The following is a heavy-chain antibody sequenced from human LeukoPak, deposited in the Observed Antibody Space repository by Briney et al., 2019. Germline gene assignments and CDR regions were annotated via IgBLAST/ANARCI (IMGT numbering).Heavy chain of an antibody. CDR2: ISSNGGST. D-gene: IGHD4-17*01. CDR3: AREIHYGEPDY. CDR1: GFTFSSYA. V-gene: IGHV3-64*04. J-gene: IGHJ4*02. Sequence: GGSLRLSCSASGFTFSSYAMHWVRQAPGKGLEYVSAISSNGGSTYYADSVKGRFTISRDNSKNTLYLQINSLRIEDTAAYYCAREIHYGEPDYWGQGTLVTVSS.